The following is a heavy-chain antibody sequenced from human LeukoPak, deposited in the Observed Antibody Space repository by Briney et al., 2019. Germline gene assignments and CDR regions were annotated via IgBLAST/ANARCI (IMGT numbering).Heavy chain of an antibody. Sequence: PSETLSLTCTVSGGSISSNYWSWIRQPPGKGLEWIGYIYNSGSTIYNPSLKSRVTISVDTSKNQFSLKLSSVTAADTAVYYCAGASRVRLDCWGQGTLVTVSS. CDR2: IYNSGST. CDR3: AGASRVRLDC. D-gene: IGHD4/OR15-4a*01. CDR1: GGSISSNY. J-gene: IGHJ4*02. V-gene: IGHV4-59*01.